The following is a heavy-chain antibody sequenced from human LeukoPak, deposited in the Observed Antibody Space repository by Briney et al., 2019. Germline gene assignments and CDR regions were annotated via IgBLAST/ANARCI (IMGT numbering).Heavy chain of an antibody. CDR3: AKGVDASGIYYYFYMDV. CDR2: IKQDGSEK. CDR1: GFTFSGYW. D-gene: IGHD3-16*01. V-gene: IGHV3-7*03. J-gene: IGHJ6*03. Sequence: GGSLRLSCAASGFTFSGYWMNWVRQAPGKGLEWVANIKQDGSEKKYVDSVKGRFTISRDNSKNTLYLQMNNLRAEDTAVYYCAKGVDASGIYYYFYMDVWGKGTTVTVSS.